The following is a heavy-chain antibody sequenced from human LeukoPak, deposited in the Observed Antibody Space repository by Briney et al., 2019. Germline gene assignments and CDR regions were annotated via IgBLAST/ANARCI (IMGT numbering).Heavy chain of an antibody. CDR3: ASEVAEAYDY. D-gene: IGHD2-21*01. CDR2: LKQDGREK. V-gene: IGHV3-7*01. Sequence: GGSLRFSGAASGFTCSSYWMSWVPPAPGKGREWVANLKQDGREKAYVDSVKGRFTISRDNAKNSLYLQMNSLRAEDTAVYYCASEVAEAYDYWGQGTLVTVSS. CDR1: GFTCSSYW. J-gene: IGHJ4*02.